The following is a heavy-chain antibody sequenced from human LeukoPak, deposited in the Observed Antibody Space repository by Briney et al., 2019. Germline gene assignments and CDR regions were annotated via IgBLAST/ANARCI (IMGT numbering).Heavy chain of an antibody. D-gene: IGHD5-18*01. Sequence: PSETLSLTCTVSGGSISSSSFHWGWIRQPPGKGLEWIGSIYYSGSTYYNPSLKSRVTISVDTSKNQFSLKLNSVTAADTAVYYCARLDTAMVNAFDIWGQGTMVTVSS. CDR3: ARLDTAMVNAFDI. V-gene: IGHV4-39*07. CDR1: GGSISSSSFH. J-gene: IGHJ3*02. CDR2: IYYSGST.